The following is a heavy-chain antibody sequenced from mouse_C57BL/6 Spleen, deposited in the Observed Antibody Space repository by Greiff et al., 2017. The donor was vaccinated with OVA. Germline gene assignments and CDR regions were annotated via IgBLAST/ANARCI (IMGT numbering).Heavy chain of an antibody. CDR1: GYSITSGYY. CDR2: ISYDGSN. Sequence: EVQLQESGPGLVKPSPSLSLTCSVTGYSITSGYYGNWIRQFAGNKLEWMGYISYDGSNNYNPYVKNRISITRDTSKNQFFLKLNSVTTEDTATYYCSRSYSNYGFAYWGQGTLVTVSA. CDR3: SRSYSNYGFAY. J-gene: IGHJ3*01. D-gene: IGHD2-5*01. V-gene: IGHV3-6*01.